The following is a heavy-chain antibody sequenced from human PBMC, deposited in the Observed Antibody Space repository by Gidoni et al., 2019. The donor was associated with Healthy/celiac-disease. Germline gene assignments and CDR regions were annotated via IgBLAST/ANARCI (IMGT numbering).Heavy chain of an antibody. Sequence: QVQLQESGPGLVKPSQTLSLTCTVSGGSISSGGYYWSWIRQHPGKGLEWIGYIYYSGSTYYNPSLKSRVTISVDTSKNQFSLKLSSVTAADTAVYYCARGQNDYSNYWLPDYWGQGTLVTVSS. J-gene: IGHJ4*02. CDR1: GGSISSGGYY. CDR2: IYYSGST. V-gene: IGHV4-31*03. D-gene: IGHD4-4*01. CDR3: ARGQNDYSNYWLPDY.